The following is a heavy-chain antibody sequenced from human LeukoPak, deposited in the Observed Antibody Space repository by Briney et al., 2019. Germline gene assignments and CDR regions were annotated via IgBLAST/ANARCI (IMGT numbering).Heavy chain of an antibody. J-gene: IGHJ4*02. CDR1: GYTFTGYY. CDR3: ARDQIAATDDFDY. V-gene: IGHV1-2*02. Sequence: APVKVSCKASGYTFTGYYMHWVRQAPGQGLEWMGWINPNSGGTNYAQKFQGRVTMTGDTSISTAYMELSRLRSDDTAVYYCARDQIAATDDFDYWGQGTLVTVSS. CDR2: INPNSGGT. D-gene: IGHD6-13*01.